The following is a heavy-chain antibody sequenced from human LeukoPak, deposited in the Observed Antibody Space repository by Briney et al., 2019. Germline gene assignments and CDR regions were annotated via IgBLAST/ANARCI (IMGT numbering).Heavy chain of an antibody. CDR2: ISWNSGSI. CDR3: AKERIAVAGLDY. V-gene: IGHV3-9*01. D-gene: IGHD6-19*01. Sequence: PGGSLRLSCAASGFTFDDYAMHWVRQAPGKGLEWVSGISWNSGSIGYADSVKGRFTISRDNAKNSLYLQMNSLRAEDTALYYCAKERIAVAGLDYWGQGTLVTVSS. J-gene: IGHJ4*02. CDR1: GFTFDDYA.